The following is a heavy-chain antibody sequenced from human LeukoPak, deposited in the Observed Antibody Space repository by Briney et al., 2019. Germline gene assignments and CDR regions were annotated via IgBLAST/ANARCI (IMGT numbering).Heavy chain of an antibody. D-gene: IGHD6-13*01. CDR1: GFTFDDYA. CDR2: ISWNSGSI. CDR3: AKDTAAGTY. V-gene: IGHV3-9*01. Sequence: GGSLRLSCAASGFTFDDYAMHWVRQAPGKGLEWVSGISWNSGSIGYADSVKGRFTISRDNAKNSLYLQMNSLRAEDTALYYCAKDTAAGTYWGQGTLVTVSS. J-gene: IGHJ4*02.